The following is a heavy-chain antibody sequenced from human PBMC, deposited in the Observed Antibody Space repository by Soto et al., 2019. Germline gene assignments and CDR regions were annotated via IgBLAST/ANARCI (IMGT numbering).Heavy chain of an antibody. CDR2: ISGSGGST. D-gene: IGHD2-8*01. Sequence: HPGGSLRLSCAASGFTFSSYAMSWVRQAPGKGLEWVSAISGSGGSTYYADSVKGRFTISRDNSKNTLYLQMNSLRAEDTAVYYCAIGYDIVLMVYAHHLSAFDIWGQGTMVTVSS. V-gene: IGHV3-23*01. CDR3: AIGYDIVLMVYAHHLSAFDI. J-gene: IGHJ3*02. CDR1: GFTFSSYA.